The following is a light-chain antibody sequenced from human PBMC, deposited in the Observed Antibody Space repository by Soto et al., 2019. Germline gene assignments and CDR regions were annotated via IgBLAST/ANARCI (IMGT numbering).Light chain of an antibody. J-gene: IGKJ4*01. CDR1: QSVSSN. Sequence: EIVMTQSPATLSVSPGERATISCRASQSVSSNLAWYQQKPGQAPRLLIYGASTRATGIPARFSGSGSGTESTLTISSLQSEDFAVYYCQQYNNWPPLTFGGGTKVEIK. CDR2: GAS. CDR3: QQYNNWPPLT. V-gene: IGKV3-15*01.